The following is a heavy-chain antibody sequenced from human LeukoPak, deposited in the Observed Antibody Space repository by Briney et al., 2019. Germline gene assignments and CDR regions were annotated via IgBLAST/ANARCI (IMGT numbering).Heavy chain of an antibody. Sequence: SETLSLTCAVYGGSFSGYYWSWIRQPPGKGLEWIGEINHSGSTNYNPSLKSRVTISVDTSKNQFSLKLSSVTAADTAVYYCAVNDFWSGYVDSWGQGTLVTVSS. CDR3: AVNDFWSGYVDS. D-gene: IGHD3-3*01. J-gene: IGHJ4*02. CDR2: INHSGST. V-gene: IGHV4-34*01. CDR1: GGSFSGYY.